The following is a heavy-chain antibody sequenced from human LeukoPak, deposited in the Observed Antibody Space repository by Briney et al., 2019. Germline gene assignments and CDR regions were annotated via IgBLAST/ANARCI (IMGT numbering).Heavy chain of an antibody. D-gene: IGHD3-16*01. CDR3: VGHSDY. J-gene: IGHJ4*02. CDR2: IKQDGSEK. Sequence: GGSLRLSCAASGFTFSSYEMNWVRQAPGKGLEWVANIKQDGSEKYYVDSVKGRFTISRDNAKNSLYLQMNSLRAEDTAVYYCVGHSDYWGQGTLVTVSS. V-gene: IGHV3-7*01. CDR1: GFTFSSYE.